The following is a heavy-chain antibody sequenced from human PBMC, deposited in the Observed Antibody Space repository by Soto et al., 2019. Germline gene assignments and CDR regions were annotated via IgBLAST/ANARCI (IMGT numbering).Heavy chain of an antibody. J-gene: IGHJ4*02. CDR1: GGTFSSYA. V-gene: IGHV1-69*13. CDR3: ARKSGDLTGYFAALSFDY. D-gene: IGHD3-9*01. CDR2: IIPIFGTA. Sequence: GASVKVSCKASGGTFSSYAISWVRQAPGQGLEWMGGIIPIFGTANYAQKFQGRVTITADESTSTAYMELSSLRSEDTAVYYCARKSGDLTGYFAALSFDYWGQGTLVTVSS.